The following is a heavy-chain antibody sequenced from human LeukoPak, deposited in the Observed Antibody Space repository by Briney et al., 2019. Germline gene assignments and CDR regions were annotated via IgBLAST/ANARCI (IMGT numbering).Heavy chain of an antibody. D-gene: IGHD3-22*01. Sequence: PGGSLRLSCAASGFILSSNYTSWVRQAPGKGLEWVSILYSGGNTNYADSVKGRFTISRDNSKNTLYLQMNSLRAEDTAVYYCARVYYDSGGYYGTFDYWGQGTLVTVSS. V-gene: IGHV3-53*01. CDR2: LYSGGNT. J-gene: IGHJ4*02. CDR3: ARVYYDSGGYYGTFDY. CDR1: GFILSSNY.